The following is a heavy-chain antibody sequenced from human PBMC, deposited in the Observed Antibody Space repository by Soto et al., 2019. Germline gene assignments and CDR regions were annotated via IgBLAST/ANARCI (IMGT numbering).Heavy chain of an antibody. J-gene: IGHJ5*02. Sequence: PSETLSLTCSVSGASVAGGSYYWSWVRQPPGKGLEWIGYIPSRGKPFYHPSLTSRGTISADTSKNQLSLQLTSVTAADTAVYYCARDTYSGYDFGLWGQGTLVTVSS. CDR3: ARDTYSGYDFGL. CDR2: IPSRGKP. CDR1: GASVAGGSYY. V-gene: IGHV4-30-4*01. D-gene: IGHD5-12*01.